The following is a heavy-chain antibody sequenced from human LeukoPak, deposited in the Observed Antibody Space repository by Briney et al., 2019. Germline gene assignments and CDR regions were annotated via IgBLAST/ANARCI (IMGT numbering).Heavy chain of an antibody. CDR2: IIPILGIA. Sequence: GASVKVSCKASGGTFSSYAISWVRQAPGQGLEWMGRIIPILGIANYAQKFQGRVTMTRDTSISTAYMELSRLRSDDTAVYYCARFREIVVVTAPMWFGYWGQGTLVTVSS. V-gene: IGHV1-69*04. CDR3: ARFREIVVVTAPMWFGY. CDR1: GGTFSSYA. D-gene: IGHD2-21*02. J-gene: IGHJ4*02.